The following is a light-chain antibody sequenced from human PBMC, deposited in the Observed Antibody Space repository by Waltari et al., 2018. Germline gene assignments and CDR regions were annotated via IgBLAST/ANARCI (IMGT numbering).Light chain of an antibody. J-gene: IGKJ5*01. CDR1: QGISSY. CDR3: QQYNFYPIT. CDR2: AAA. Sequence: DIQMTQSPSSLSASVGDRVTITCRASQGISSYLVWDQQKPEKAPKSLIIAAANLESRVPSRFRGSGSGAEFTLTITGLQPEDFATYYCQQYNFYPITFGQGTRLDIK. V-gene: IGKV1D-16*01.